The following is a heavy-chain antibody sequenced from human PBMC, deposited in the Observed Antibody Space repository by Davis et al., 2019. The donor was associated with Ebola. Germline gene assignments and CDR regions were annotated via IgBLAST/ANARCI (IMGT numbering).Heavy chain of an antibody. V-gene: IGHV1-2*02. CDR1: GYLFRDYF. D-gene: IGHD4-11*01. CDR2: ISPDNGDT. J-gene: IGHJ6*02. CDR3: ARGQSGGTVTKAFYYYGMDV. Sequence: ASVKVSCKASGYLFRDYFIHWVRQAPGQGLEWMGWISPDNGDTNYAPKFQGRVAMTRDTSTNTASMEVSRLRADDTAVYFCARGQSGGTVTKAFYYYGMDVWGRGTTVNV.